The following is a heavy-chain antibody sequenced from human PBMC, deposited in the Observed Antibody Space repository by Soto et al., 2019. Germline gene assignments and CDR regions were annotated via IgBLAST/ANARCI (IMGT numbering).Heavy chain of an antibody. CDR3: ARSHDYSNYGLYYYYYGMDV. Sequence: HPGGSLRLSCAASGFTVSSNYMSWVRQAPGKGLEWVSVIYSGGSTYYADSVKGRFTISRDNSKNTLYLQMNSLRAEDTAVYYCARSHDYSNYGLYYYYYGMDVWGQGTTVTVSS. CDR1: GFTVSSNY. V-gene: IGHV3-53*01. CDR2: IYSGGST. D-gene: IGHD4-4*01. J-gene: IGHJ6*02.